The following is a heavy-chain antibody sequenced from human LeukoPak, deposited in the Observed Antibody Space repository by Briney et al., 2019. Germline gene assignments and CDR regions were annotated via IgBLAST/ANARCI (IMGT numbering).Heavy chain of an antibody. D-gene: IGHD6-19*01. CDR3: SRGSGWLSVY. CDR2: ISGGTT. J-gene: IGHJ4*02. CDR1: GFTFGDYL. V-gene: IGHV3-49*03. Sequence: GRSLRLSCTASGFTFGDYLMSWFRQAPGKGLEWIGFISGGTTEYAASVKGRFTISRDDSTSIAYLQMNSLTTEDTAVYYCSRGSGWLSVYWGQGTLVTVSS.